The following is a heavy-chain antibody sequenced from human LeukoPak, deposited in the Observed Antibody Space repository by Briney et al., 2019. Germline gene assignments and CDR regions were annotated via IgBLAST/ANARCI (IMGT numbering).Heavy chain of an antibody. CDR2: MNPNSGNT. V-gene: IGHV1-8*01. CDR3: GAREASRSPARPLDY. Sequence: ASVKVSCKASGYTFTIYDINWVRQATGQGPEWMGWMNPNSGNTGYAQKFQGRVSMTRNTSISTAYMELTSLTSGDTAVYYCGAREASRSPARPLDYWGQGTLVTVSS. J-gene: IGHJ4*02. D-gene: IGHD6-6*01. CDR1: GYTFTIYD.